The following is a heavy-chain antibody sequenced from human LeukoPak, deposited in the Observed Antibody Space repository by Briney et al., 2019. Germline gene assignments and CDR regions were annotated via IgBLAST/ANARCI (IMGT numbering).Heavy chain of an antibody. J-gene: IGHJ4*02. CDR3: ARVGGGSGSHYPEGPFDY. CDR1: GGSISSYY. CDR2: IYYSGST. Sequence: SETLSLTCTVSGGSISSYYWSWIRQPPGKGLEWIGYIYYSGSTNYNPSLKSRVTISVDTSKNQFSLKLSSVTAADTAVYYCARVGGGSGSHYPEGPFDYWGQGTLVTVSS. V-gene: IGHV4-59*01. D-gene: IGHD3-10*01.